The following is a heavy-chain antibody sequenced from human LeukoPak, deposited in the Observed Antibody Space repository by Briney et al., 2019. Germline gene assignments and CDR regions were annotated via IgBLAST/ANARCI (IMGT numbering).Heavy chain of an antibody. J-gene: IGHJ4*02. Sequence: SVKVSCKASGGTFSSYAISWVQQAPGQGLEWMGRIIPILGIANYAQKFQGRVAITADKSTSTAYMELSSLRSEDTAVYYCARDEQTGPPSSRGSCYPFDYWGQGTLVTVSS. V-gene: IGHV1-69*04. D-gene: IGHD2-15*01. CDR1: GGTFSSYA. CDR2: IIPILGIA. CDR3: ARDEQTGPPSSRGSCYPFDY.